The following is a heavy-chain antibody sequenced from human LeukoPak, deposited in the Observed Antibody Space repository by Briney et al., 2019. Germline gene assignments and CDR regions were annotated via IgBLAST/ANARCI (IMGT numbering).Heavy chain of an antibody. CDR3: ARTTILGTVSDY. CDR1: GGSISSYY. J-gene: IGHJ4*02. V-gene: IGHV4-4*07. CDR2: IYTSGST. D-gene: IGHD3-3*01. Sequence: SETLSLTCTVSGGSISSYYWSWIRQPAGKELEWIGRIYTSGSTNYNPSLKSRVTMSVDTSKNQFSLKLSSVTAADTAVYYCARTTILGTVSDYWGQGTLVTVSS.